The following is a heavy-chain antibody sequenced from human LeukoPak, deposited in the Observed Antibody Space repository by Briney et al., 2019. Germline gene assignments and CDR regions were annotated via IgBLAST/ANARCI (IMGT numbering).Heavy chain of an antibody. CDR3: ARGAYYDFWCGYINYYYYYYMDV. CDR2: MNPNSGNT. D-gene: IGHD3-3*01. V-gene: IGHV1-8*03. CDR1: GYTFTSYD. Sequence: GASVKVSCKASGYTFTSYDINWVRQATGQGFEWMGWMNPNSGNTGYAQKFQGRVTITRNTSISTAYMELSSLRSEDTAVYYCARGAYYDFWCGYINYYYYYYMDVWGKGTTVTVSS. J-gene: IGHJ6*03.